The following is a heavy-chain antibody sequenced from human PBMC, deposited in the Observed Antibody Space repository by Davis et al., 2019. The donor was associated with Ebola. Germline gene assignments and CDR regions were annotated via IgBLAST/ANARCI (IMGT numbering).Heavy chain of an antibody. CDR3: ARHQPGGWGMDV. Sequence: KVSCKGSGYSFTSYWISWVRQLPGKGLEWMGRIDPSDSYTNYSPSFQGHVTISADKSIRTAYLQWTSLKASDTAMYYCARHQPGGWGMDVWGQGTTVTVSS. D-gene: IGHD2-2*01. CDR1: GYSFTSYW. CDR2: IDPSDSYT. V-gene: IGHV5-10-1*01. J-gene: IGHJ6*02.